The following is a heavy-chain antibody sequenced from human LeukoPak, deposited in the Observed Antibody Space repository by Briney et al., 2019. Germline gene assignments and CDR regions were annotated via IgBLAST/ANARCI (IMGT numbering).Heavy chain of an antibody. CDR2: IYESGST. Sequence: PSETLSLTCTVAGESIITGCFYWSWIRPPPVKVLEWIGFIYESGSTYYNPSLKSRLTTSVDTSKKQFSLKLSSVTAADTAVYYCARDCRIAAAENWFDPWGQGTLVTVSS. D-gene: IGHD6-13*01. V-gene: IGHV4-31*03. J-gene: IGHJ5*02. CDR1: GESIITGCFY. CDR3: ARDCRIAAAENWFDP.